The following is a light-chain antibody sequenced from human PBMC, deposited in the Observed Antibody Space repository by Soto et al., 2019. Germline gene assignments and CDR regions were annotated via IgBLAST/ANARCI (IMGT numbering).Light chain of an antibody. CDR1: QDIRTH. Sequence: EVVLTQSPDTLSLSPGERATLSCRASQDIRTHVGWYQQKPGQTPRLLIYDASRRATGIPARFSGSGSGTDVILTISGLEPEDYGMYFCQQRSSWPTFGQGTKVEIK. V-gene: IGKV3-11*01. J-gene: IGKJ1*01. CDR2: DAS. CDR3: QQRSSWPT.